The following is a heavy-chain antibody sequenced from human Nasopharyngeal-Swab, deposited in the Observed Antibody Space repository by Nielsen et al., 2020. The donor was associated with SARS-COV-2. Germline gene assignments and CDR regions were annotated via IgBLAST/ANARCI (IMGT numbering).Heavy chain of an antibody. CDR3: AKDPLGEWELLFAFDI. V-gene: IGHV3-7*03. J-gene: IGHJ3*02. CDR1: GFNFSTYW. D-gene: IGHD1-26*01. Sequence: GESLKISCAASGFNFSTYWMTWVRQAPGKGLEWVANINKDGSEKYHVGSVKGRFTISRDNAKNSLYLQMNSLRAEDTALYYCAKDPLGEWELLFAFDIWGQGTMVTVSS. CDR2: INKDGSEK.